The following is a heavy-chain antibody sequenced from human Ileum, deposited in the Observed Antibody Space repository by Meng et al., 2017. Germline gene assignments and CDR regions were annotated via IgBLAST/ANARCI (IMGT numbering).Heavy chain of an antibody. Sequence: PLQEPDPGPARPSETRSPTCTVSGASVSSNNDGWGWIRQPPGKGLEWIGYGSTNHNPSLKSRVTISVDTSKNQFFLTLNSVTAADTAIYYCARDHWGSLDYWGQGILVTVSS. CDR2: GST. CDR1: GASVSSNNDG. CDR3: ARDHWGSLDY. J-gene: IGHJ4*02. V-gene: IGHV4-61*01. D-gene: IGHD7-27*01.